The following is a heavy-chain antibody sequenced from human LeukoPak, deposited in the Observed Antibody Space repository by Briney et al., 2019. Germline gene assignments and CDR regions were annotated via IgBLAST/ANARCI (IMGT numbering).Heavy chain of an antibody. CDR2: INHSGST. D-gene: IGHD3-3*01. CDR3: ARDPTYYDFWSGYYAGGLFDY. J-gene: IGHJ4*02. V-gene: IGHV4-34*01. Sequence: KPSETLSLTCAVYGGSFSGYYWSWIRQPPGKGLEWIGEINHSGSTNYNPSLKSRVTISVDTSKNQFSLKLSSVTAADTAVYYCARDPTYYDFWSGYYAGGLFDYWGQGTLVTVSS. CDR1: GGSFSGYY.